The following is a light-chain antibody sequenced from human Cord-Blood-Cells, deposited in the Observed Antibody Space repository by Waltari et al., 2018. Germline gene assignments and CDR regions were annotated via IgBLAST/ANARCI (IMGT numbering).Light chain of an antibody. CDR3: SSYTSSSTYV. CDR1: SSNVGSYNH. Sequence: QSALTQPPSVSGSPGQSVTISCTGTSSNVGSYNHVSWYQQPPGTAPKLMIYEVSTRHSGVPDRFSGSKSGNTASLTISGLQAEDEADYYCSSYTSSSTYVFGTGTKVTVL. V-gene: IGLV2-18*02. CDR2: EVS. J-gene: IGLJ1*01.